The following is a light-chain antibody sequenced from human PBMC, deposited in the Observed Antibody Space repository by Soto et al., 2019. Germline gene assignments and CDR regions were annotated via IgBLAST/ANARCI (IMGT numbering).Light chain of an antibody. J-gene: IGKJ4*01. Sequence: EIVVTQSPATLSVSPGEGATLSCRASQTVSSNLAWYQQKPGQAPRLLIHRASTRATGVPARFSGRGSATEFTLTISSLQSEDFAVYHCQQYNNWPLTFGGGTKVEIK. CDR1: QTVSSN. CDR3: QQYNNWPLT. CDR2: RAS. V-gene: IGKV3D-15*01.